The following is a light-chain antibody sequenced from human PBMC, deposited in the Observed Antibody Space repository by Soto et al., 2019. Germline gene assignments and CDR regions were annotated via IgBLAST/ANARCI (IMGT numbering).Light chain of an antibody. Sequence: DIWMTQSPTTLSASAGDRVTITCRASQSFPSWLAWYQKRPGTSPTLLIYDASTLQSGVPSRFSGSGSGTQFNLTISSLHPDDCATYECQQYHTYPWTFGQGTKVDIK. J-gene: IGKJ1*01. CDR3: QQYHTYPWT. CDR2: DAS. V-gene: IGKV1-5*01. CDR1: QSFPSW.